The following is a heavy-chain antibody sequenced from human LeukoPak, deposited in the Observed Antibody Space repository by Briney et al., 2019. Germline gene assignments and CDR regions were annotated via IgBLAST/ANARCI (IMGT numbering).Heavy chain of an antibody. D-gene: IGHD6-19*01. V-gene: IGHV3-30-3*01. Sequence: GGSLRLSCAASGFTFSSYAMHWVRQAPGKGLEWVAVISHDGSNKYYADSVKGRFTISRDNSKNTLYLQMNSLRAEDTAVYYCARDLNGGWNFDYWGQGTLVTVSS. J-gene: IGHJ4*02. CDR3: ARDLNGGWNFDY. CDR2: ISHDGSNK. CDR1: GFTFSSYA.